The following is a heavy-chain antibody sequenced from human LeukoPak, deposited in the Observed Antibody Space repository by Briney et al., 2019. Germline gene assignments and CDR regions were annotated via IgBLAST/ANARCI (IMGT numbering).Heavy chain of an antibody. Sequence: PSETLSLTCTVSGGSISSGDYYWSWIRQPPGKGLEWIGYIYYSGSTYYNPSLKSRLTISVDTSKNQFSLKLSSVTAADTAVYYCARAHGSTSTNWFDPWGQGTLVTVSS. CDR2: IYYSGST. CDR3: ARAHGSTSTNWFDP. V-gene: IGHV4-30-4*01. J-gene: IGHJ5*02. CDR1: GGSISSGDYY. D-gene: IGHD2-2*01.